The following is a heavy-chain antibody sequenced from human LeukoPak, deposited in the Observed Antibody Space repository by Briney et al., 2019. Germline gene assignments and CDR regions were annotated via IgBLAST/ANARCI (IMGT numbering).Heavy chain of an antibody. Sequence: GGSLRLSCAASGFTFNNAWMIWVRQAPGKGLEWVGRIKSKTNGGTTDYAAPVKGRFIISRDDSKKTLYLQMNRLRTEDTAVYYCARGLCTSTSCYQGPFDFWGQGMLVTVSS. V-gene: IGHV3-15*01. CDR3: ARGLCTSTSCYQGPFDF. CDR2: IKSKTNGGTT. D-gene: IGHD2-2*01. J-gene: IGHJ4*02. CDR1: GFTFNNAW.